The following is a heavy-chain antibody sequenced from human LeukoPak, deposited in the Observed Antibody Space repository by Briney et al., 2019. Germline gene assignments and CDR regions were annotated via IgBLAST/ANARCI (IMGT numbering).Heavy chain of an antibody. CDR3: AREPPQCGADCFSLLDY. CDR1: GFTFSTYS. D-gene: IGHD2-21*02. V-gene: IGHV3-23*01. CDR2: INAGGRT. J-gene: IGHJ4*02. Sequence: PGGSLRLSCAASGFTFSTYSMSWVRQAPGKGLEWVSLINAGGRTYYADSVKGRFTISRDNYKNMMFLQMNSLRADDTAVFYCAREPPQCGADCFSLLDYWGQGTLVTVSS.